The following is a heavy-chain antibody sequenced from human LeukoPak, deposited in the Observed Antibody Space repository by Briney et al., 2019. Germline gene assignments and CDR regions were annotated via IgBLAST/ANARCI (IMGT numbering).Heavy chain of an antibody. J-gene: IGHJ4*02. CDR3: TRDHGDYYFDY. CDR2: SRNKANSYTT. D-gene: IGHD4-17*01. V-gene: IGHV3-72*01. CDR1: GFIFSDYF. Sequence: GGSLRLSCAVSGFIFSDYFMDWVRQAPGKGLEWVGRSRNKANSYTTEYAESVKGRITISRDDSKTSLYFQMNSLKTEDTAVYYCTRDHGDYYFDYWGQGTLVTVSS.